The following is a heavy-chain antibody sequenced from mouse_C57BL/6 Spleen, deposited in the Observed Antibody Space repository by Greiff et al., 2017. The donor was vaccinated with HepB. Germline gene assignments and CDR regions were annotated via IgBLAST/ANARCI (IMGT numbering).Heavy chain of an antibody. CDR3: ARWSLNYYGSSYVDYFDY. J-gene: IGHJ2*01. CDR2: INPNNGGT. D-gene: IGHD1-1*01. Sequence: VQLQQSGPELVKPGASVKIPCKASGYTFTDYNMDWVKQSHGKSLEWIGDINPNNGGTIYNQKFKGKATLTVDKSSSTAYMELRSLTSEDTAVYYCARWSLNYYGSSYVDYFDYWGQGTTLTVSS. V-gene: IGHV1-18*01. CDR1: GYTFTDYN.